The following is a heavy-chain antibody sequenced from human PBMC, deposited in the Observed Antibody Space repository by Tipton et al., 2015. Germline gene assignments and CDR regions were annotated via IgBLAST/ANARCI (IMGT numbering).Heavy chain of an antibody. CDR2: ISYRGIT. J-gene: IGHJ6*02. CDR3: ARGPYYYDSNDYDYYAKRV. D-gene: IGHD3-22*01. Sequence: TLSLTCTVSGGSISHYYWYWIRQPPGKGLEWIGYISYRGITNYNPSLKSRVTMSLDTSKSQFSLKLSSVTAADTAVYYCARGPYYYDSNDYDYYAKRVWGQVTTVTVSS. CDR1: GGSISHYY. V-gene: IGHV4-59*01.